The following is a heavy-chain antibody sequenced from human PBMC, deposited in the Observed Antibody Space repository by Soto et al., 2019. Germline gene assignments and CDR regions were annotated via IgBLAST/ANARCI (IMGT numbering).Heavy chain of an antibody. D-gene: IGHD6-6*01. CDR1: GGTFSSYA. J-gene: IGHJ4*02. Sequence: QVQLVQSGAEVKKPGSSVKVSCKASGGTFSSYAISWVRQAPGQGLEWMGGIIPIFGTANYAQKFQGRVTITADESTSTAYMEVSGLRSEDTAVYYCAGDGPYSSSSGVEGFDYWGQGTLVTVSS. CDR3: AGDGPYSSSSGVEGFDY. V-gene: IGHV1-69*12. CDR2: IIPIFGTA.